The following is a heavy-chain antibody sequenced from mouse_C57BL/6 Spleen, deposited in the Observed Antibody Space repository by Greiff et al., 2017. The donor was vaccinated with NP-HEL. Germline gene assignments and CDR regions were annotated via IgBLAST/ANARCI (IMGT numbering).Heavy chain of an antibody. V-gene: IGHV2-2*01. D-gene: IGHD4-1*01. CDR2: IWSGGST. Sequence: VMLVESGPGLVQPSQSLSITCTVSGFSLTSYGVHWVRQSPGKGLEWLGVIWSGGSTDYNAAFISRLSISKDNSKSQVFFKMNSLQADDTAIYYCARLNWDYFDYWGQGTTLTVSS. CDR3: ARLNWDYFDY. J-gene: IGHJ2*01. CDR1: GFSLTSYG.